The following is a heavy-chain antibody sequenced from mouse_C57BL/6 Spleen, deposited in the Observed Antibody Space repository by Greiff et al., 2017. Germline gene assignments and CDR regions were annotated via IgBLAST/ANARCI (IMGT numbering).Heavy chain of an antibody. CDR2: INPSSGYT. J-gene: IGHJ2*01. Sequence: VQLQESGAELAKPGASVKLSCKASGYTFTSYWMHWVKQRPGQGLEWIGYINPSSGYTKYNQKFKDKATLTADKSSSTAYMQLSSLTYEDSAVYYCARSTVVAFYYFDYWGQGTTLTVSS. CDR1: GYTFTSYW. V-gene: IGHV1-7*01. D-gene: IGHD1-1*01. CDR3: ARSTVVAFYYFDY.